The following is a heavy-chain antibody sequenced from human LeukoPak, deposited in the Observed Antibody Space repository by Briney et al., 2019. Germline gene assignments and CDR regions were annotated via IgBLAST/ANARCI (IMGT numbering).Heavy chain of an antibody. V-gene: IGHV3-23*01. J-gene: IGHJ4*02. CDR3: ATYYYDSSGYYEYYFDY. CDR2: ISGSGGST. CDR1: GFTFSGYA. D-gene: IGHD3-22*01. Sequence: GGSLRLSCAASGFTFSGYAMSWVRQAPGKGLEWVSAISGSGGSTYYADSVKGRFTISRDNSKNTLYLQMNSLRAEDTAVYYCATYYYDSSGYYEYYFDYWGQGTLVTVSS.